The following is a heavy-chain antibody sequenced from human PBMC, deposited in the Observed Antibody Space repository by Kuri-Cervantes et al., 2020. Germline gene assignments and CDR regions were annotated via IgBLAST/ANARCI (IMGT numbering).Heavy chain of an antibody. V-gene: IGHV3-38-3*01. J-gene: IGHJ2*01. CDR1: GFTVSSNE. D-gene: IGHD4-17*01. CDR2: ISGGST. CDR3: ARRGYGDYDRRNWYFDL. Sequence: GGSLRLSCAASGFTVSSNEMSWVRQAPGKGLEWVSSISGGSTYYADSRKGRFTISRDNSKNTLHLQMNSLRAEDTAVYYCARRGYGDYDRRNWYFDLWGRGTLVTVSS.